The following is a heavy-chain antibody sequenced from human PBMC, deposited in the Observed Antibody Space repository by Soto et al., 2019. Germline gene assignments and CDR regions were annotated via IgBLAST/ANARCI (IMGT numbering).Heavy chain of an antibody. V-gene: IGHV3-23*01. J-gene: IGHJ6*02. D-gene: IGHD4-17*01. CDR3: AKDNYGDYEDYYYGMDV. CDR1: GFTFSIYA. CDR2: ISGSGGST. Sequence: PGGSLRLSCTASGFTFSIYAMSWVRQAPGKGLEWVSAISGSGGSTYYADSVKGRFTISRDNSKNTLYLQMNSLRAEDTAVYYCAKDNYGDYEDYYYGMDVWGQGTTVTVSS.